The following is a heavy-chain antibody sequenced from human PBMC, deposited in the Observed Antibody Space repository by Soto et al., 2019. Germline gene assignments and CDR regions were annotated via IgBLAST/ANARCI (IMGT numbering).Heavy chain of an antibody. Sequence: PGGSLRLSCAASGFTFSSYGMHWVRQAPGKGLEWVAVIWYDGSNKYYADSVKGRFTISRDNSKNTLYLQMNSLRAEDTAVYYCARDFMYSSSWYSWLDPWGQGTLVTVSS. CDR3: ARDFMYSSSWYSWLDP. CDR1: GFTFSSYG. D-gene: IGHD6-13*01. J-gene: IGHJ5*02. CDR2: IWYDGSNK. V-gene: IGHV3-33*01.